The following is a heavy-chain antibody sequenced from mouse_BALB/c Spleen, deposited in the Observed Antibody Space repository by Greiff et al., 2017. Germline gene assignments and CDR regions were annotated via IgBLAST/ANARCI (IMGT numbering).Heavy chain of an antibody. CDR3: ARRQVDYDFDY. V-gene: IGHV5-17*02. D-gene: IGHD2-4*01. CDR1: GFTFSSFG. Sequence: EVHLVESGGGLVQPGGSRKLSCAASGFTFSSFGMHWVRQAPEKGLEWVAYISSGSSTIYYADTVKGRFTISRDNPKNTLFLQMTSLRSEDTAMYYCARRQVDYDFDYWGQGTTLTVSS. CDR2: ISSGSSTI. J-gene: IGHJ2*01.